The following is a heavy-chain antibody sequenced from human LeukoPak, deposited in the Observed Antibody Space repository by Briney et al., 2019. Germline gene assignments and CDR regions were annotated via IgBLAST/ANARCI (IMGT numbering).Heavy chain of an antibody. J-gene: IGHJ4*02. CDR3: ARDLVGGATEDY. D-gene: IGHD1-26*01. CDR1: GFTFSSCA. CDR2: ISYDGSNK. Sequence: GRSLRLSCAASGFTFSSCAMHWVRQAPGKGLEWVAVISYDGSNKYYADSVKGRFTISRDNSKNTLYLQMNSLRAEDTAVYYCARDLVGGATEDYWGQGTLVTVSS. V-gene: IGHV3-30*03.